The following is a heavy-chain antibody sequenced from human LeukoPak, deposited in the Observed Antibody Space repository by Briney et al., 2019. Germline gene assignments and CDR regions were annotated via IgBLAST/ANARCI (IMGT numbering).Heavy chain of an antibody. J-gene: IGHJ3*02. CDR1: GFTFSSYA. V-gene: IGHV3-23*01. Sequence: GRSLRLSCAASGFTFSSYAMSWVRQAPGKGLEWVSAINGSGGSKYYADSVKGRFTISRDNSKNTLYLQMNSLRAEDTAVYYCAKDRSGGWARDAFDIWGQGTMVTVSS. D-gene: IGHD6-19*01. CDR3: AKDRSGGWARDAFDI. CDR2: INGSGGSK.